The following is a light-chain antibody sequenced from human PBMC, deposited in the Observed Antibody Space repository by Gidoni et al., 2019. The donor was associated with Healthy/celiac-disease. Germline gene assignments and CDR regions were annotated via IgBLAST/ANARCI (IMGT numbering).Light chain of an antibody. CDR1: QSVSSSY. J-gene: IGKJ2*01. V-gene: IGKV3-20*01. CDR3: QQYGSSPYT. Sequence: DTVLTQSPGTLSLSPWERATLSCRASQSVSSSYLAWYQQKPGQAPRLLIYGASSRATGIPNRCSGSGSGTDFTLTISRLEPEVFAVYYCQQYGSSPYTFGQGTKLEIK. CDR2: GAS.